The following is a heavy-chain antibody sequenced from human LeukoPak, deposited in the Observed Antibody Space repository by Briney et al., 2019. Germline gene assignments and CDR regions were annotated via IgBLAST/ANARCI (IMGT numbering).Heavy chain of an antibody. J-gene: IGHJ5*02. D-gene: IGHD1-26*01. CDR2: FDPEDGET. V-gene: IGHV1-24*01. CDR1: GFTFTGYY. CDR3: ATDQLIVGATGFDP. Sequence: AASVKVSCKASGFTFTGYYMHWVRQAPGQGLEWMGGFDPEDGETIYAQKFQGRVTMTEDTSTDTAYMELSSLRSEDTAVYYCATDQLIVGATGFDPWGQGTLVTVSS.